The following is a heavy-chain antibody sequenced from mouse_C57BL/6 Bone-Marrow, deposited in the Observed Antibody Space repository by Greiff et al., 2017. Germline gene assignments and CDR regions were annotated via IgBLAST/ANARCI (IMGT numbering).Heavy chain of an antibody. CDR3: ARITTVVVPSWYFDV. CDR1: GYTFTDYY. V-gene: IGHV1-19*01. CDR2: INPYNGGT. J-gene: IGHJ1*03. Sequence: EVKLQESGPVLVKPGASVKMSCKASGYTFTDYYMNWVKQSHGKSLEWIGVINPYNGGTSYNQKFKGKATLTVDKSSSTAYMELNSLTSEDSAVYYCARITTVVVPSWYFDVWGTGTTVTVSS. D-gene: IGHD1-1*01.